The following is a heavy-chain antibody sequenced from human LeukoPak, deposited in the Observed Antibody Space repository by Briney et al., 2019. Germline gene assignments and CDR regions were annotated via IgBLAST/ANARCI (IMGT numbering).Heavy chain of an antibody. CDR3: ARFRELHAFDI. V-gene: IGHV1-2*02. CDR2: INPYSGGT. D-gene: IGHD3-10*01. Sequence: GASVKVSCKASGYTFTGYYMHWVRQAPGQGLEWMGWINPYSGGTNYAQKFQGRVTMTRDTSISTAFMELSSLRSDDTAVYYCARFRELHAFDIWGQGTMVTVSS. J-gene: IGHJ3*02. CDR1: GYTFTGYY.